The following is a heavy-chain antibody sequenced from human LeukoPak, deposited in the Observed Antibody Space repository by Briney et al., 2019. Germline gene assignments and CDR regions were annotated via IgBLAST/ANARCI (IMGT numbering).Heavy chain of an antibody. CDR2: IKQDGSEK. J-gene: IGHJ6*02. CDR1: GFTFSSNW. Sequence: GGSLRLSCAASGFTFSSNWMHWVRQAPGKGLEWVANIKQDGSEKYYVGSVKGRFTISRDNAENSLYLQMNSLRAEDTAVYYCAKHQTVYYYYGFDVWGQGTTVTVSS. CDR3: AKHQTVYYYYGFDV. V-gene: IGHV3-7*02.